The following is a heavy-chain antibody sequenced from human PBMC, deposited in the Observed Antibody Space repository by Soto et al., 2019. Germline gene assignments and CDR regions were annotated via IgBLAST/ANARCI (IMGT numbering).Heavy chain of an antibody. V-gene: IGHV1-69*13. J-gene: IGHJ4*02. CDR3: ASERGYSYGSIFDY. CDR1: GGTFSSYA. D-gene: IGHD5-18*01. Sequence: SVKVSCKASGGTFSSYAISWVRQAPGQGLEWMGGIIPIFGTANYALKFQGRVTITADESTSTAYMELSSLRSEDTAVYYCASERGYSYGSIFDYWGQGTLVTVSS. CDR2: IIPIFGTA.